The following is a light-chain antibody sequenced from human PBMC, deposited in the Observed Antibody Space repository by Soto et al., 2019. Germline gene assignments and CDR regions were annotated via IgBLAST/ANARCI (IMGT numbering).Light chain of an antibody. V-gene: IGKV2-28*01. CDR2: LGS. CDR3: IQALHTAYT. Sequence: DIVMTQSPLSLTVTPGEPASISCRSSQRLLHRNGYNYLDWYLQKPGQSPQLLIYLGSNRASGVPDRFSGSGSGIDFTLKISRVDAEDVGVYYFIQALHTAYTFGQGTKLEI. J-gene: IGKJ2*01. CDR1: QRLLHRNGYNY.